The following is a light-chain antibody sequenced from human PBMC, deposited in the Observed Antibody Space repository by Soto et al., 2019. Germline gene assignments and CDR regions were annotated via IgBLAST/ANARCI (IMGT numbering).Light chain of an antibody. CDR2: DVS. Sequence: QSALTQPASVSGSPGQSITISCTGTSSDVGSYNYVSWYQQHPGKAPKLIIYDVSTRPSGVSNRFSGSKSGNTASLTISGLQAEDEADYYCSSSTTSTTRVFGTGTKLTVL. CDR3: SSSTTSTTRV. V-gene: IGLV2-14*03. CDR1: SSDVGSYNY. J-gene: IGLJ1*01.